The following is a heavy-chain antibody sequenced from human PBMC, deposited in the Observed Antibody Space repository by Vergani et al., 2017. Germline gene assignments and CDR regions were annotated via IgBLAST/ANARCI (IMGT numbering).Heavy chain of an antibody. CDR1: GGSFSSGGYY. V-gene: IGHV4-31*03. CDR2: IYYSGST. Sequence: QVQLQESGPGLVKPSQTLSLTCTVSGGSFSSGGYYWSWIRQHPGKGLEWIGYIYYSGSTYYNPSLRSRVTISVDTSKNQFSLKLSSVTAADTAVYYCAGEVWFGVEAFDIWGQGTMVTVSS. J-gene: IGHJ3*02. CDR3: AGEVWFGVEAFDI. D-gene: IGHD3-10*01.